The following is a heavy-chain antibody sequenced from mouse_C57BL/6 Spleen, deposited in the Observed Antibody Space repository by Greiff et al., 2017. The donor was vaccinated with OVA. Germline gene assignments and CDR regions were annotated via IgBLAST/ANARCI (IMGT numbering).Heavy chain of an antibody. CDR2: ISSGSSTI. CDR3: ARPGGIYYDYDEGAAY. Sequence: EVQGVESGGGLVKPGGSLKLSCAASGFTFSDYGMHWVRQAPEKGLEWVAYISSGSSTIYYADTVKGRFTISRDNAKNTLFLQMTSLRSEDTAMYYCARPGGIYYDYDEGAAYWGQGTLVTVSA. CDR1: GFTFSDYG. J-gene: IGHJ3*01. V-gene: IGHV5-17*01. D-gene: IGHD2-4*01.